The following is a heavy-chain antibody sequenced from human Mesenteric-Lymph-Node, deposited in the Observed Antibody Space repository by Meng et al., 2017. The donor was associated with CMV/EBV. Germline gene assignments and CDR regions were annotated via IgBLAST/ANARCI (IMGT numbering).Heavy chain of an antibody. J-gene: IGHJ5*02. CDR1: YTLTTYV. CDR2: SNAVNGNI. Sequence: YTLTTYVMHWVRQAPGQRPEWMGWSNAVNGNIKDAQELQGRVTITRDSFASTTFLELSSLLSEDTATYYCARSEIDYYYGSETFWASWGQGTLVTVSS. V-gene: IGHV1-3*01. D-gene: IGHD3-10*01. CDR3: ARSEIDYYYGSETFWAS.